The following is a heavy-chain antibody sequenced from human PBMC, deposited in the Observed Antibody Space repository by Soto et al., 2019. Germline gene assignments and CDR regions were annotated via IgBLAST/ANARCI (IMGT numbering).Heavy chain of an antibody. CDR3: ARVNYCSSTSCYEGWFDP. V-gene: IGHV1-8*01. CDR1: GYTFTSYD. Sequence: QVQLVQSGAEVKKPGASVKVSCKASGYTFTSYDINWVRQATGQGLEWMGWMNPNSGNTGYAQKFQGRVTMTRNTSISTAYMELSSLRSEDTAVYYCARVNYCSSTSCYEGWFDPWGQGTLATVSS. D-gene: IGHD2-2*01. J-gene: IGHJ5*02. CDR2: MNPNSGNT.